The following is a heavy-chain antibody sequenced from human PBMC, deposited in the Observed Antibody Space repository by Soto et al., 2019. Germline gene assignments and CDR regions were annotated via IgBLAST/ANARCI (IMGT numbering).Heavy chain of an antibody. J-gene: IGHJ5*02. V-gene: IGHV3-23*01. D-gene: IGHD5-18*01. CDR3: AKRMGWNRGYSYGYES. CDR2: ISGSGGST. Sequence: EVQLLESGGGLVQPGGSLRLSCAASGFTFSSYAMSWVRQAPGKGLEWVSAISGSGGSTYYADSVKGRFTISRDNSKNTLYLKMNSLRAEDTAVYYCAKRMGWNRGYSYGYESWGQGTLVTVSS. CDR1: GFTFSSYA.